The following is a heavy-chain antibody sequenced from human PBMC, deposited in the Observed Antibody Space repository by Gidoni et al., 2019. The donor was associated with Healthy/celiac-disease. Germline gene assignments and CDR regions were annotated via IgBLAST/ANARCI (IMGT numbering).Heavy chain of an antibody. CDR1: GFTFSSYA. J-gene: IGHJ4*02. Sequence: EVQLLEPGGGLVQPGGSLRLSCAASGFTFSSYAMSWVRQAPGKGLEWVSAISGSGGSTYYADSVKGRFTISRDNSKNTLYLQMNSLRAEDTAVYYCAKGEGIFGVTIPSEDWGQGTLVTVSS. CDR3: AKGEGIFGVTIPSED. D-gene: IGHD3-3*01. CDR2: ISGSGGST. V-gene: IGHV3-23*01.